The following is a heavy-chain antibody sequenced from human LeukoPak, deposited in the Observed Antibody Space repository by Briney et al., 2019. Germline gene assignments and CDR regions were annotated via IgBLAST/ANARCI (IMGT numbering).Heavy chain of an antibody. J-gene: IGHJ4*02. CDR3: AKVWRVPAAPPLPPQIDY. CDR2: IRYDGSNK. CDR1: GFTFSSYG. Sequence: GGSLRLSCAASGFTFSSYGMHWVRQAPGKGLEWVAFIRYDGSNKYYADSVKGRFTISRDNSKNTLYLQMNSLRAEDTAVYYCAKVWRVPAAPPLPPQIDYWGQGTLVTASS. D-gene: IGHD2-2*01. V-gene: IGHV3-30*02.